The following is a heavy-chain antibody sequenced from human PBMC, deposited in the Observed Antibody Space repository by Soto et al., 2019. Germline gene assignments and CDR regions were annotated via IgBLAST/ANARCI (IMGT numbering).Heavy chain of an antibody. J-gene: IGHJ4*02. D-gene: IGHD3-16*01. CDR3: ATERPRRTSGCFFDY. Sequence: EVQLLESGGKLVQPGGSLTLSCAASGFTFSTYAMAWVRQAPGKGLEWVSGVSASGLNTDYADPVKGRFYISRDNSKNTVALHMNSLRAEDTAVCSCATERPRRTSGCFFDYWGQGTPVPVSS. CDR2: VSASGLNT. V-gene: IGHV3-23*01. CDR1: GFTFSTYA.